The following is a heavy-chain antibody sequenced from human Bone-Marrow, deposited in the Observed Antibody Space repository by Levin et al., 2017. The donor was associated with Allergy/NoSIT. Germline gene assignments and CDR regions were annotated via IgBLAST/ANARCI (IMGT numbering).Heavy chain of an antibody. V-gene: IGHV3-23*01. CDR2: ISGWGGST. Sequence: GESLKISCTDSGFNFNSYAMSWVRQTPGKGLEWVSAISGWGGSTFYADSVKGRFTISRDTSNNTLYLQMNGLRVEDTAVYYCAKDYHHLGKYYFDKWGQGTLVTVSS. D-gene: IGHD3-16*01. J-gene: IGHJ4*02. CDR1: GFNFNSYA. CDR3: AKDYHHLGKYYFDK.